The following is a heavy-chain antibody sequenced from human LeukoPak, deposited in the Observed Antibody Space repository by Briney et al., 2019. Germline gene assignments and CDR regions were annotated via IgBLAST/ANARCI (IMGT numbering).Heavy chain of an antibody. Sequence: GGSLRLSCAASGFSFGNAWMSWVRQAPGKGLEWVANIKQDGSEKYYVDSVKGRFTISRDNAKNSLYLQMNSLRAEDTAVYYCAIGDMGRDWGQGTLVTVSS. CDR2: IKQDGSEK. D-gene: IGHD2-15*01. J-gene: IGHJ4*02. CDR3: AIGDMGRD. CDR1: GFSFGNAW. V-gene: IGHV3-7*01.